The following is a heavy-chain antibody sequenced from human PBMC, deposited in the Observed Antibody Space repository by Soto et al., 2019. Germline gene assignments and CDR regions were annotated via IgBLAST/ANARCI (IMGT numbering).Heavy chain of an antibody. D-gene: IGHD3-9*01. CDR3: ADLRYFG. V-gene: IGHV3-30-3*01. CDR1: GFIFSSYA. J-gene: IGHJ3*01. Sequence: QVQLVESGGGVVRPGRSLRLSCAASGFIFSSYAMHWVRRAPGKGLEWVAGISQDGNKKYYADSEEGRVTNSRDNSKNTLYLHMNRLRAEDTAVYYCADLRYFGWGQGTMVTVSP. CDR2: ISQDGNKK.